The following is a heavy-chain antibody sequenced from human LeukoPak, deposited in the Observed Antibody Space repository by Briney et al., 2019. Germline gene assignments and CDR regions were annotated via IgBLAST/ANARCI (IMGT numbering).Heavy chain of an antibody. CDR3: AKDGYCSSTSCYYFDY. J-gene: IGHJ4*02. D-gene: IGHD2-2*01. Sequence: GALRLSCAASGFTFSSYGMHWVRQAPGKGLEWVAVISYDGSNKYYADSVKGRFTISRDNSKNTLYLQMNSLRAEDTAVYYCAKDGYCSSTSCYYFDYWGQGTLVTVSS. CDR1: GFTFSSYG. CDR2: ISYDGSNK. V-gene: IGHV3-30*18.